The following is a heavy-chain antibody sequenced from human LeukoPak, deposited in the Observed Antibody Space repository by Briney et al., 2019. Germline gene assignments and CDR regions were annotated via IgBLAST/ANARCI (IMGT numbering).Heavy chain of an antibody. J-gene: IGHJ3*02. Sequence: PSQTLSLTCTVSGGSISSGGYYWSWIRQHPGKGLEWIGYIYYSGSTNYNPSLKSRVTISVDTSKNQFSLKLSSVTAADTAVYYCVTWYTSGWHAFDTWGQGTMVIVSS. CDR2: IYYSGST. CDR1: GGSISSGGYY. CDR3: VTWYTSGWHAFDT. D-gene: IGHD6-19*01. V-gene: IGHV4-31*03.